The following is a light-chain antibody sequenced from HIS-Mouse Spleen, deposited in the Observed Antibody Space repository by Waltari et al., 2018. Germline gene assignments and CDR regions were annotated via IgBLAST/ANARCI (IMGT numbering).Light chain of an antibody. V-gene: IGLV2-23*01. CDR3: CSYAGSSTLVV. CDR1: SSDVGSYNL. Sequence: QSALTQPASVSGSPGQSITISCPGTSSDVGSYNLVSLYQQHPGKAPKLMIYEGSKPPSGVSKRFSGSKSGNTASLTISGLQAEDEADYYCCSYAGSSTLVVFGGGTKLTVL. CDR2: EGS. J-gene: IGLJ2*01.